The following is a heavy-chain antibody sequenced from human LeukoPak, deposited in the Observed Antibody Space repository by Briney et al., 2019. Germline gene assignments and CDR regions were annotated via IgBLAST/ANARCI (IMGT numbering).Heavy chain of an antibody. D-gene: IGHD6-13*01. CDR1: GGSISSGGYY. Sequence: PSETLSLTCNVSGGSISSGGYYWSWIRQHPGKGLEWIGYIYYSGGTYDNPSLKSRVTISVDTSKNQFSLKLSSVTAADTAVYYCASAPGVAAAGREYYFDYWGQGTLVTVSS. J-gene: IGHJ4*02. CDR3: ASAPGVAAAGREYYFDY. CDR2: IYYSGGT. V-gene: IGHV4-31*03.